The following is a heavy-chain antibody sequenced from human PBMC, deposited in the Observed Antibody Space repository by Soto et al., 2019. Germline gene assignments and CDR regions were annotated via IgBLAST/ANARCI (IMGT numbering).Heavy chain of an antibody. V-gene: IGHV4-4*07. CDR3: AREGIRHDFWSGSPLDHYFDY. D-gene: IGHD3-3*01. CDR1: GGSISSYY. CDR2: IYTSGST. J-gene: IGHJ4*02. Sequence: XETLCLTCTVSGGSISSYYWSWIRQPAGKGLEWIGRIYTSGSTNYNPSLKSRVTMSVDTSKNQFSLKLSSVTAADTAVYYCAREGIRHDFWSGSPLDHYFDYWGQGTLVTVSS.